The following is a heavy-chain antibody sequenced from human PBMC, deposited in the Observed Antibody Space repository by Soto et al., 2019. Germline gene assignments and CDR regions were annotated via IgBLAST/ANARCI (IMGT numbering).Heavy chain of an antibody. CDR1: GFTFDDYA. D-gene: IGHD3-10*01. Sequence: GGSLRLSCAASGFTFDDYAMHWVRQAPGKGLEWVSGISWNSGSIGYADTVKGRFTISSDNAKNSLYLQMNSLRAEDTALYYCAKDVRYGSGAYYYGIDVWGQGTTVTVSS. J-gene: IGHJ6*02. CDR3: AKDVRYGSGAYYYGIDV. CDR2: ISWNSGSI. V-gene: IGHV3-9*01.